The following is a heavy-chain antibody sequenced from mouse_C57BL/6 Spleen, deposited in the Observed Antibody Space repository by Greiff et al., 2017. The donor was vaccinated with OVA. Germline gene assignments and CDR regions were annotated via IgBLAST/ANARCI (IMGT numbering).Heavy chain of an antibody. V-gene: IGHV2-2*01. CDR1: GFSLTSYG. CDR2: IWSGGST. Sequence: QVQLKQSGPGLVQPSQSLSITCTVSGFSLTSYGVHWVRQSPGKGLEWLGVIWSGGSTDYNAAFISRLSISKDNSKSQVFFKMNSLQADDTAIYYCARKSPYYYGSSYGCDVWGTGTTVTVSS. D-gene: IGHD1-1*01. CDR3: ARKSPYYYGSSYGCDV. J-gene: IGHJ1*03.